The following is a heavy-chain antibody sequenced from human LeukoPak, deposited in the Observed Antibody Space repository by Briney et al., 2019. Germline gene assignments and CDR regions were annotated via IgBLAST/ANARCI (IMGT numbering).Heavy chain of an antibody. J-gene: IGHJ4*02. Sequence: GGSLRLSCSASGFDFSIYTMYWVRQTPGKGPEYVSTISGSGNGGSRYYADSVKGRFTISRDDSKSIVYLQMNNLRSEDTAVYYCVKDFGRVRGTPDSWGQGTLVTVSS. CDR3: VKDFGRVRGTPDS. V-gene: IGHV3-64D*06. CDR2: ISGSGNGGSR. D-gene: IGHD3-16*01. CDR1: GFDFSIYT.